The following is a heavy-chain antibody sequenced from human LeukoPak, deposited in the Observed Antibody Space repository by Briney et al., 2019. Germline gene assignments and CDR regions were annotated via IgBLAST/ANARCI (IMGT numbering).Heavy chain of an antibody. Sequence: GGSLRLSCAASGFTVSGNYMNWVRQTPGKRLEWVSLIYSGGNTYYTDSVKGRFTISRDSSENTLYLQMNSLRTEDTAVYYCARVADYYVSGHFDYWGQGTLVTVSS. CDR1: GFTVSGNY. V-gene: IGHV3-53*01. D-gene: IGHD3-10*01. J-gene: IGHJ4*02. CDR2: IYSGGNT. CDR3: ARVADYYVSGHFDY.